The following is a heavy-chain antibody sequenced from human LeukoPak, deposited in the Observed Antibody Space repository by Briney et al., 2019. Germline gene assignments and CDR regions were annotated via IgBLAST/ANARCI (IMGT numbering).Heavy chain of an antibody. V-gene: IGHV4-34*01. Sequence: SETMSLTCTLSAGSISSSSWSWIRQPPGKWREWIGEINHRGSTNYTQSLKSRVTISVDTSKHKFSLKLSSVTAADTAVYYCARGSSTSENWFDPWGQGTLLTVSS. D-gene: IGHD2-2*01. J-gene: IGHJ5*02. CDR3: ARGSSTSENWFDP. CDR1: AGSISSSS. CDR2: INHRGST.